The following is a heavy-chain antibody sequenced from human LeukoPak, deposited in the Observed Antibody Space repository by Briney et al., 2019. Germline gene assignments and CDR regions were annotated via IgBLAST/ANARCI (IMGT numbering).Heavy chain of an antibody. CDR3: ARGLGILTGYYSDYYYYGMDV. Sequence: PSETLSLTCTVSGGSISSYYWSWIRQPPGKGLEWIGYIYYSGSTNYNPSLKSRVTISVDTSKNQFSLKLSSVTAADTAVYYCARGLGILTGYYSDYYYYGMDVWGQGTMVTVSS. J-gene: IGHJ6*02. CDR1: GGSISSYY. CDR2: IYYSGST. V-gene: IGHV4-59*01. D-gene: IGHD3-9*01.